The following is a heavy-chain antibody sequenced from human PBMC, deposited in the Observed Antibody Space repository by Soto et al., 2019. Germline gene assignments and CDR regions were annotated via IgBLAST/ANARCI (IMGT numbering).Heavy chain of an antibody. CDR2: INSYGSST. D-gene: IGHD5-18*01. J-gene: IGHJ4*02. V-gene: IGHV3-74*01. Sequence: GGTLRLSCAASGFTFSSYWMHWVRQAPGKGQVWVSRINSYGSSTSYADSVKGRFTISRDNANNTLYLQMNSLRAEDTAVYYCARAAAMVTDFDYWGQGALVSVS. CDR1: GFTFSSYW. CDR3: ARAAAMVTDFDY.